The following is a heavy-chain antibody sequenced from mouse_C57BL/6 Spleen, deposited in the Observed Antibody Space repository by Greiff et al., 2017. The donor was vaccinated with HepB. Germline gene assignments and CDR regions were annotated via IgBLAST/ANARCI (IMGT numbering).Heavy chain of an antibody. Sequence: QVQLQQSGAELARPGASVKLSCKASGYTFTSYGISWVKQRTGQGLEWIGEIYPRSGNTYYNEKFKGKATLTADKSSSTAYMELRSLTSEDSAVYFCAREVTTKDYYAMDYWGQGTSVTVSS. CDR1: GYTFTSYG. V-gene: IGHV1-81*01. CDR2: IYPRSGNT. CDR3: AREVTTKDYYAMDY. J-gene: IGHJ4*01. D-gene: IGHD2-2*01.